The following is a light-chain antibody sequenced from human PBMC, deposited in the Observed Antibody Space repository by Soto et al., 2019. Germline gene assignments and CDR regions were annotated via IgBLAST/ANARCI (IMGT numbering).Light chain of an antibody. Sequence: QSVLTQPPSASGTPGQRVTISCSGSSSNIGSNTVNWYQHLPGTAPKLLIYSNVKRPSGVPDRFSGSKSGASASLAISGLQSEDEAEYYCATWDGSLNGVVFGGGTKLTVL. J-gene: IGLJ2*01. CDR3: ATWDGSLNGVV. CDR2: SNV. V-gene: IGLV1-44*01. CDR1: SSNIGSNT.